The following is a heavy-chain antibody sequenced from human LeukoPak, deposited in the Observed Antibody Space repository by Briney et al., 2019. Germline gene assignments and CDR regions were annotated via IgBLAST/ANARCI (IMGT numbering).Heavy chain of an antibody. CDR1: GGSFSGYY. CDR2: INHSGST. D-gene: IGHD3-10*01. Sequence: SETLSLTCAVYGGSFSGYYWSWIRQPPGKGLEWIGEINHSGSTNYNPSLKSRVTISVDTSKNQFSLKLSSVTAADTAVYYCARQWRGLGSRRYYYYYMDVWGKGTTVTISS. J-gene: IGHJ6*03. V-gene: IGHV4-34*01. CDR3: ARQWRGLGSRRYYYYYMDV.